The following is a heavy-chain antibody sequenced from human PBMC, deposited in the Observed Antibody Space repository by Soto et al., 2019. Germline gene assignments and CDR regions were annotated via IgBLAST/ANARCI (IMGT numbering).Heavy chain of an antibody. CDR3: ATSGVLRYFDWLPDQIDY. Sequence: GGSLRLSCAASGFTFSSYAMSWVRQAPGKGLEWVSAISGSGGSTYYADSVKGRFTISRDNSKNTLYLQMNSLRAEDTAVYYCATSGVLRYFDWLPDQIDYWGQGTQVTVSS. V-gene: IGHV3-23*01. D-gene: IGHD3-9*01. CDR1: GFTFSSYA. CDR2: ISGSGGST. J-gene: IGHJ4*02.